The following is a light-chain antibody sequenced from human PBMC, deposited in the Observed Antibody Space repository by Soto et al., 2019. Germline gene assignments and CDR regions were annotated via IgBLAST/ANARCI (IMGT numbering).Light chain of an antibody. V-gene: IGKV3-20*01. CDR2: GAS. J-gene: IGKJ2*01. CDR1: QSVSSSY. Sequence: EIVLTQSPGTLSLSPGERATLSCRASQSVSSSYLAWYQQKPGQAPRLLIYGASSRATGIPDRFSGSGSGTDFTLTISSLEPDAFAVYYCQQYGSSPLYTFGQGTKLEIK. CDR3: QQYGSSPLYT.